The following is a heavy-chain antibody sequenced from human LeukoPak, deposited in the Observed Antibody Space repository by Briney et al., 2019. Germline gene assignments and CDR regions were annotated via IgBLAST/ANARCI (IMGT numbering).Heavy chain of an antibody. D-gene: IGHD5-18*01. Sequence: ASVKVSCKVSGYTLTELSMHWVRQAPGKGLEWMGGFDPEDGETIYAQKFQGRVTMTEDTSTDTAYMELSSLRSEDTAVYYYATGLFFQVDTAMATVPYFDYWGQGTLVTVSS. CDR3: ATGLFFQVDTAMATVPYFDY. CDR1: GYTLTELS. V-gene: IGHV1-24*01. J-gene: IGHJ4*02. CDR2: FDPEDGET.